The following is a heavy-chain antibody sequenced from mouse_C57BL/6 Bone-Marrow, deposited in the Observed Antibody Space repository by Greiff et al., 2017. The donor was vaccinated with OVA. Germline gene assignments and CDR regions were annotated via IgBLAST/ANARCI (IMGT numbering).Heavy chain of an antibody. V-gene: IGHV1-82*01. CDR1: GYAFSSSW. Sequence: QVQLQQSGPELVKPGASVKISCKASGYAFSSSWMNWVKQRPGKGLEWIGRIYPGDGDTNFNGKFKGKATLTADKSSSTAYMQLSSLTSEDSAVYFCAPGSFPYFDYWGQGTTLTVSS. J-gene: IGHJ2*01. CDR2: IYPGDGDT. CDR3: APGSFPYFDY. D-gene: IGHD1-1*02.